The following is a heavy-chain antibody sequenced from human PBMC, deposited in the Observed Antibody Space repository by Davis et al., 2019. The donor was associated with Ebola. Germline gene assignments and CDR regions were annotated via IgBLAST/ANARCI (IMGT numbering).Heavy chain of an antibody. CDR1: GGSFSGYY. CDR3: ARGCGRPPSPHTAAYYYGMDV. J-gene: IGHJ6*04. D-gene: IGHD2-15*01. Sequence: PSETLSLTCAVYGGSFSGYYWSWIRQPPGKGLEWIGEINHSGSTNYNPSLKSRVTISVDTSKNQFSLKLSSVTAADTAVYYCARGCGRPPSPHTAAYYYGMDVWGKGTTVTVSS. CDR2: INHSGST. V-gene: IGHV4-34*01.